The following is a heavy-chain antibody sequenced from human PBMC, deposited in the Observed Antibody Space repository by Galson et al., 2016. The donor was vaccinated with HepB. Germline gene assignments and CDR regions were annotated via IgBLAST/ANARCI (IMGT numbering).Heavy chain of an antibody. J-gene: IGHJ4*02. Sequence: PALVKPTQTLTLTCTFSGFSLRTSGMCVGWIRQPPGKALEWLALIDWEDDKYYSTSLKTRLTISKDTSKNQVVLTMTNMDPVDTATYYCARISAEGYKYDFDYWGQGTLVTVSS. CDR3: ARISAEGYKYDFDY. CDR2: IDWEDDK. V-gene: IGHV2-70*01. CDR1: GFSLRTSGMC. D-gene: IGHD5-24*01.